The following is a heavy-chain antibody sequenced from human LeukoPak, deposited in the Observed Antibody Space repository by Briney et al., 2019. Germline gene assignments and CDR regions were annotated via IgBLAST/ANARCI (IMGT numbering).Heavy chain of an antibody. CDR3: AKDQTSQSYYYYMDV. V-gene: IGHV3-30*02. J-gene: IGHJ6*03. D-gene: IGHD6-6*01. CDR2: VRHDGSDK. CDR1: GFTFSNFG. Sequence: GGSPRLSCAASGFTFSNFGMHWVRQAPGKGLECVAFVRHDGSDKYYTDSVKGRFTISRDNSENTLYLQMDSLRAEDTAVYYCAKDQTSQSYYYYMDVWGKGTTVTVSS.